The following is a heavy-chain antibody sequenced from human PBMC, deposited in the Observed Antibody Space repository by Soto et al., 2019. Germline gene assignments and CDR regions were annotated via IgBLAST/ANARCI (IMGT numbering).Heavy chain of an antibody. CDR3: ARDRGMTTVTTGWFDP. Sequence: QVQLVQSGAEVKKPGASVKVSCKASGYTFTSYYMHWVRQAPGQGLEWMGIINPSGGSTSYAQKFQGRVTKTRDTSTSTVYMELSSLRSEDTAVYYCARDRGMTTVTTGWFDPWGQGTLVTVSS. D-gene: IGHD4-17*01. CDR2: INPSGGST. V-gene: IGHV1-46*01. CDR1: GYTFTSYY. J-gene: IGHJ5*02.